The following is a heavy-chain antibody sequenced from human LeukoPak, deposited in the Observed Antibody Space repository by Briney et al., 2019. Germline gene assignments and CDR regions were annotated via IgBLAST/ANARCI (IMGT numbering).Heavy chain of an antibody. CDR2: IIPIFGTA. J-gene: IGHJ5*02. V-gene: IGHV1-69*13. D-gene: IGHD6-19*01. CDR3: ARGPLIAVAGEGLRWFDP. CDR1: GGTFSSYA. Sequence: AASVKVSCKASGGTFSSYAISWVRQAPGQGLEWMGGIIPIFGTANYAQKFQGRVTITADESTSTAYMELSSLRSEDTAVYYCARGPLIAVAGEGLRWFDPWGQGTLVTVSS.